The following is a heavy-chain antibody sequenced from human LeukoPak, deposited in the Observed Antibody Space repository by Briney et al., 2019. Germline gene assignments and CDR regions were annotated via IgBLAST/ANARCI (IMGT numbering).Heavy chain of an antibody. CDR2: IYYSGST. CDR1: GGSVSSGSYY. D-gene: IGHD3-10*01. CDR3: ARDTHEYGSGSYYDDTFDS. Sequence: PSETLSLTCTVSGGSVSSGSYYWSWIRQPPGKGLEWIGYIYYSGSTNYNPSLKSRVTISVDTSKNQVSLKLSSVTAADTAVYYCARDTHEYGSGSYYDDTFDSWGQGTLVTVSS. V-gene: IGHV4-61*01. J-gene: IGHJ3*02.